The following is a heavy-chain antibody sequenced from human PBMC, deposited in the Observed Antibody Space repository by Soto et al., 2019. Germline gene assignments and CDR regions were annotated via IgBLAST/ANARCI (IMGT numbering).Heavy chain of an antibody. Sequence: GGSLRLSCAASGFTFSSYSMNWVRQAPGKGLEWVSSISSSSSYIYHADSVKGRFTISRDNAKNSLYLQMNSLRAEDTAVYYCARDRVLRFSPPYGMDVWGQGTTVTVSS. V-gene: IGHV3-21*01. CDR1: GFTFSSYS. D-gene: IGHD3-3*01. CDR3: ARDRVLRFSPPYGMDV. J-gene: IGHJ6*02. CDR2: ISSSSSYI.